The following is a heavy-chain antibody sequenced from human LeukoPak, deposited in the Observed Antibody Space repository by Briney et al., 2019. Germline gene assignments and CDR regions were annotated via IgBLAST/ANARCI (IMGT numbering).Heavy chain of an antibody. D-gene: IGHD4-17*01. Sequence: QPGGSLRLSCSASXFTFSDYSMHWVRQAPGRGLQFVSAISSSGDYTSYSDSVKGRFTISRDNSKNTLHLQMSSLRPEDTAVYFCVKRGRTSDYAYDYWGQGSLVTVSS. V-gene: IGHV3-64D*06. J-gene: IGHJ4*02. CDR1: XFTFSDYS. CDR3: VKRGRTSDYAYDY. CDR2: ISSSGDYT.